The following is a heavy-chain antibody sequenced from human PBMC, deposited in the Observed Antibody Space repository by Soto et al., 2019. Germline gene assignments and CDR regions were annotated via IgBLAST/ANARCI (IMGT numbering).Heavy chain of an antibody. D-gene: IGHD3-10*01. CDR3: AKRSPYYYGSRSYPVPDY. V-gene: IGHV3-23*01. CDR2: ISGSGGST. CDR1: GFTFSSYA. J-gene: IGHJ4*02. Sequence: GGSLRLSCAASGFTFSSYAMSWVRQAPGKGLEWVSAISGSGGSTYYADSVKGRFTISRDNSKKTLYLQMNSLRAEETAVYYRAKRSPYYYGSRSYPVPDYWGQGTLVTVSS.